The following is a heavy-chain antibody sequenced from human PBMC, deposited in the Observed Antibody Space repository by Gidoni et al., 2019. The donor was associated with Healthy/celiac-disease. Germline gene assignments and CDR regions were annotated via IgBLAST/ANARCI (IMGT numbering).Heavy chain of an antibody. J-gene: IGHJ4*02. CDR1: GFTFGDYA. CDR3: TLTYGSGSYPLLY. CDR2: IRSKAYGGTT. D-gene: IGHD3-10*01. Sequence: EVQLVESGGGLVQPGWSLRLSCTASGFTFGDYAMSWFRQAPGKGLEWVGFIRSKAYGGTTEYAASVKGRFTISRDDSKSIAYLQMNSLKTEDTAVYYCTLTYGSGSYPLLYWGQGTLVTVSS. V-gene: IGHV3-49*03.